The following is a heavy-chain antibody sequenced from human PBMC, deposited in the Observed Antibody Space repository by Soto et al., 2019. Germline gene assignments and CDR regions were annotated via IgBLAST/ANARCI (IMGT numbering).Heavy chain of an antibody. CDR2: INSDGSTT. J-gene: IGHJ6*02. CDR1: GFTFSTYW. CDR3: ARDAYYDMGV. V-gene: IGHV3-74*01. Sequence: PGGSLRLSCAASGFTFSTYWMHWVRQAPGKGLVWVSRINSDGSTTNYADSVKGRFTISRDNAKNTLYLQINSLRAEDTAVYYCARDAYYDMGVWGQGTTVTVSS.